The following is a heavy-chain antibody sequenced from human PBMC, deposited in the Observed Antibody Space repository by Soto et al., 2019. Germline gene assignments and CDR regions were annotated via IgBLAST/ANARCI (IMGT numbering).Heavy chain of an antibody. CDR1: GGTFSSYA. V-gene: IGHV1-69*01. Sequence: QVQLVQSGAEVKKPGSSVKVTCKASGGTFSSYAISWVRQAPGQGLEWMGGIIPIFGTANYAQKFQGRVTITADESTSTAYMELSSLRSEDTAVYYCARQAGDYVGGTLTFGYWGQGTLVTVSS. CDR3: ARQAGDYVGGTLTFGY. D-gene: IGHD3-16*01. J-gene: IGHJ4*02. CDR2: IIPIFGTA.